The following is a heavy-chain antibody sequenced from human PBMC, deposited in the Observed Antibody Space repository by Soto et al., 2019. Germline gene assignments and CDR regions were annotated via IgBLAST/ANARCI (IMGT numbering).Heavy chain of an antibody. V-gene: IGHV3-11*06. D-gene: IGHD1-1*01. CDR2: ISSAGEYT. Sequence: GSLRLCSAASGFTFYRYYMTWVRQAPGEGLEWISYISSAGEYTDYADSVKGRFTISRDNARNSLFLQMNSLRVEDTAVYYCVRANWNVDYWGRGTLVTVSS. CDR3: VRANWNVDY. J-gene: IGHJ4*02. CDR1: GFTFYRYY.